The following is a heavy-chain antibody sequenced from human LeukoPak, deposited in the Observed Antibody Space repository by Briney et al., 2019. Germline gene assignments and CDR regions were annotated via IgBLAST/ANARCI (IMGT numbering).Heavy chain of an antibody. D-gene: IGHD3-22*01. V-gene: IGHV3-30*04. CDR3: ARGRYYDSSGYSPWSLLGY. CDR1: GFTFSSYA. J-gene: IGHJ4*02. CDR2: ISYDGSNK. Sequence: GGSLRLSCAASGFTFSSYAMHWVRQAPGKRLEWVAVISYDGSNKYYADSVKGRFTISRDNSKNTLYLQMNSLRAEDTAVYYCARGRYYDSSGYSPWSLLGYWGQGTLVTVSS.